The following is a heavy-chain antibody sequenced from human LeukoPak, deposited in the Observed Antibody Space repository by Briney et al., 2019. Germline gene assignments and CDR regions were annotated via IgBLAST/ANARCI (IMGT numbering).Heavy chain of an antibody. D-gene: IGHD5-12*01. V-gene: IGHV1-69*13. CDR3: ARAYSGYDFFDY. Sequence: SVEVSCKASGGTFSRYAISWVRQAPGQGLEWMGGIIPIFGTANYAQKFQGRVTITADESTSTAYMEVSSLRSEDTAVYYCARAYSGYDFFDYWGQGILVTVSS. J-gene: IGHJ4*02. CDR2: IIPIFGTA. CDR1: GGTFSRYA.